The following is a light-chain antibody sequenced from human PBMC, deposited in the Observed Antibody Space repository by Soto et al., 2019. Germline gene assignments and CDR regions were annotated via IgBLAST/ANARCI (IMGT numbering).Light chain of an antibody. Sequence: VLTQSPGPLSLSPGERATLSCRASQNVSTNLLVWYQQHPGQAPRLLIYGASSRATGIPDRFSGSGSGTDCTLTISRLEPEDFAVYYCQQYGNAPITFGQGTRLEIK. CDR1: QNVSTNL. J-gene: IGKJ5*01. CDR3: QQYGNAPIT. CDR2: GAS. V-gene: IGKV3-20*01.